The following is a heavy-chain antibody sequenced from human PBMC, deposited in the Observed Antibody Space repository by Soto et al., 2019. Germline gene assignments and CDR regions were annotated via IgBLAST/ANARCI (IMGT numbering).Heavy chain of an antibody. D-gene: IGHD1-1*01. CDR1: GGTFSSYA. Sequence: GASVKVSCKASGGTFSSYAISWVRQAPGKGLEWVSFIYSDNVGGNTYYADFVKGRFTISRDTSTNTVYLQMNRLTVEDTAFYYCARAPPRGPAGTLAYWGQGTLVTVSS. V-gene: IGHV3-23*03. J-gene: IGHJ4*02. CDR2: IYSDNVGGNT. CDR3: ARAPPRGPAGTLAY.